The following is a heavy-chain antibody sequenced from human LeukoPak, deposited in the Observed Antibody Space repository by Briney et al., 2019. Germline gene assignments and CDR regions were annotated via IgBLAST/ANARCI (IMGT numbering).Heavy chain of an antibody. CDR1: GFIFSSSA. V-gene: IGHV3-23*01. CDR2: ISGGGGST. J-gene: IGHJ4*02. CDR3: AKDGRSTSPGY. D-gene: IGHD2-2*01. Sequence: GGSLRLSCAASGFIFSSSAMSWVRQAPGKGLEWVSSISGGGGSTYYADSVKGRFTISRDNSKNTLYLQMNSLRAEDTAVYYCAKDGRSTSPGYWGQGTLVTVSS.